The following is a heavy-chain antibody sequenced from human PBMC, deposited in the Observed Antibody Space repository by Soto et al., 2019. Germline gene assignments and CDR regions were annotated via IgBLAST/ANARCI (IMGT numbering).Heavy chain of an antibody. CDR1: GFTFSDYY. CDR3: ARRGVSSSGWYTYYYYYMDV. CDR2: ISSSGSTI. V-gene: IGHV3-11*01. D-gene: IGHD6-19*01. J-gene: IGHJ6*03. Sequence: QVQLVESGGGLVKPGGSLRLSCAASGFTFSDYYMSWIRQAPGKGLEWVSYISSSGSTIYYADSVKGRFTISRDNAKNSLYLQMNSLRAEDTAVYYCARRGVSSSGWYTYYYYYMDVWGKGTTVTVSS.